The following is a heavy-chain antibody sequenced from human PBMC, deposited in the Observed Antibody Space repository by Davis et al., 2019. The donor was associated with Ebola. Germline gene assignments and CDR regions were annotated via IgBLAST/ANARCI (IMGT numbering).Heavy chain of an antibody. CDR3: ARSSSGWLDYFDY. D-gene: IGHD6-19*01. Sequence: PSETLSLTCTVSGGSISSSSYYWSWIRQPAGKGLEWIGHIYTSGSTNYNPSLKSRVTISVDTSKNQFSLKLSSVTAADTAVYYCARSSSGWLDYFDYWGQGTLVTVSS. CDR2: IYTSGST. CDR1: GGSISSSSYY. V-gene: IGHV4-61*09. J-gene: IGHJ4*02.